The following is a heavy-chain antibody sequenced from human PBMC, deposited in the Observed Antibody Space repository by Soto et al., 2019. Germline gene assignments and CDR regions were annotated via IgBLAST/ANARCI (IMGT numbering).Heavy chain of an antibody. J-gene: IGHJ4*02. V-gene: IGHV3-30-3*01. D-gene: IGHD3-16*01. CDR3: ARDLGGGLDY. CDR1: GFTFSSYA. Sequence: QVQLVESGGGVVQPGRSLRLSCAASGFTFSSYAMHWVRQAPGKGLEWVAVISYDGSNKYYADSVKGRFTISRDNSKNTLYLQMNSLRAEDTAVYYCARDLGGGLDYWGQGTLVTVSS. CDR2: ISYDGSNK.